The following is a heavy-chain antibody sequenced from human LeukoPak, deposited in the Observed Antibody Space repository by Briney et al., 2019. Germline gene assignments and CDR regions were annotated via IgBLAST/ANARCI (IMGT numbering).Heavy chain of an antibody. V-gene: IGHV3-11*04. J-gene: IGHJ4*02. Sequence: PGGSLRLSCAASGFTFSDYYMSWIRQAPGKGLEWVSYISSRGSTIYYADSVKGRFTISRDNAKNSLYLQMNSLRAEDTAVYYCASGISSSWDGFDYWGQGTLVTVSS. CDR2: ISSRGSTI. CDR1: GFTFSDYY. D-gene: IGHD6-13*01. CDR3: ASGISSSWDGFDY.